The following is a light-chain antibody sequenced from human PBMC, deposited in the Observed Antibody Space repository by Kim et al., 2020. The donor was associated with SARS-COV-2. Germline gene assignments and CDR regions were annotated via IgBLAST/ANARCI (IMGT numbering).Light chain of an antibody. J-gene: IGKJ1*01. CDR3: QQYNTYLT. Sequence: IQLTQSPSTLSASVRDRVTITCRASQNINKWLAWYQQKPGKAPNLLIYDASSLQSGVPSRFRGSGSGTEFTLTISSLQPDYFATYYCQQYNTYLTFGQGTKVDIK. CDR2: DAS. V-gene: IGKV1-5*01. CDR1: QNINKW.